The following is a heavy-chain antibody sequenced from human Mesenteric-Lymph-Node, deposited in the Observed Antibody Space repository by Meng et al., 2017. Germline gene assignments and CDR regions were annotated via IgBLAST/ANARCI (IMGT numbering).Heavy chain of an antibody. V-gene: IGHV4-4*02. J-gene: IGHJ4*02. Sequence: QWQLQQWGAGRLKPSGTLSLTCGVSGVSISSNIRWTWVRQPPGKGLEWMGDIDDSGSTNYNPSLNSRISISLDKSKNHFSLKVNSVTAADTAVYYCARGKQDAWELLAYWGQGTLVTVSS. CDR2: IDDSGST. CDR3: ARGKQDAWELLAY. CDR1: GVSISSNIR. D-gene: IGHD1-26*01.